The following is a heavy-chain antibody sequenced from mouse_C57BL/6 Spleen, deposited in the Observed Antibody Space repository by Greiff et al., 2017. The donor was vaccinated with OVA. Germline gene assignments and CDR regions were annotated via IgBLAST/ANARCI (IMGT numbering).Heavy chain of an antibody. Sequence: VKLVESGAELVRPGASVTLSCKASGYTFTDYEMHWVKQTPVHGLEWIGAIDPETGGTAYNQKFKGKAILTADKSSSTAYMELRSLTSEDSAVYYCTKTGTLYYAMDYWGQGTSVTVSS. J-gene: IGHJ4*01. CDR1: GYTFTDYE. D-gene: IGHD4-1*01. V-gene: IGHV1-15*01. CDR2: IDPETGGT. CDR3: TKTGTLYYAMDY.